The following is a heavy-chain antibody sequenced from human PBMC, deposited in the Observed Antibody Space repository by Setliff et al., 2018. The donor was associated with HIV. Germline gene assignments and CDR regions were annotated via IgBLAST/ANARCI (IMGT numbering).Heavy chain of an antibody. CDR1: GGSIISGAYF. V-gene: IGHV4-61*08. J-gene: IGHJ4*02. CDR2: VYYGGST. CDR3: ARGRHYYDSSGYYFDF. Sequence: SETLSLTCTVSGGSIISGAYFWTWIRQIPGKGLEWIGYVYYGGSTTYNPSLKSRVTISVDTSKNQFSLKLSSVTAADTAVYYCARGRHYYDSSGYYFDFWGQGTLVTVSS. D-gene: IGHD3-22*01.